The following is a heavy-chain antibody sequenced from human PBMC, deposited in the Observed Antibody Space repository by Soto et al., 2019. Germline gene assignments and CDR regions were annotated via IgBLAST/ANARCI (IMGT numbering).Heavy chain of an antibody. V-gene: IGHV1-46*01. Sequence: ASVKVSCKASGYTFTSYYMHWVLQAPGQGLEWMGIINPSGGSTSYAQKFQGRVTMTRDTSTSTVYMELSSLRSEDTAVYYCARDMEQQLLQTNWFDPWGQGTLVTVS. J-gene: IGHJ5*02. D-gene: IGHD6-13*01. CDR1: GYTFTSYY. CDR3: ARDMEQQLLQTNWFDP. CDR2: INPSGGST.